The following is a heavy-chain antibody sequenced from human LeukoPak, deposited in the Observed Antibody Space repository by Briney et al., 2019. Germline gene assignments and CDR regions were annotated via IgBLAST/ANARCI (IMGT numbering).Heavy chain of an antibody. CDR2: ISSRSGYM. CDR1: GFTFSSYS. CDR3: AKGTNWGGFDY. V-gene: IGHV3-21*04. D-gene: IGHD7-27*01. J-gene: IGHJ4*02. Sequence: GGSLRLSCAGSGFTFSSYSMNWVRQAPGKGLEWVSSISSRSGYMYYADSVKGRFTISRDNAENSLYLQMNSLRAEDTALYYCAKGTNWGGFDYWGQGTLVTVSS.